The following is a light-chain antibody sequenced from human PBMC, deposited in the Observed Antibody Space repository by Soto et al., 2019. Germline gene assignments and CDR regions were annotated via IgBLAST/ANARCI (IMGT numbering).Light chain of an antibody. J-gene: IGLJ3*02. V-gene: IGLV1-51*01. Sequence: QSVLTQPPSVSAAPGQTVSISCSGSSSNIGNNPVSWYQQFPGTAPKLLIYDSDKRPSGIPDRFSGSKSGTSATLGITGLQTGDEADYYCGTWDTSLSVGLFGGGTKVTVL. CDR3: GTWDTSLSVGL. CDR2: DSD. CDR1: SSNIGNNP.